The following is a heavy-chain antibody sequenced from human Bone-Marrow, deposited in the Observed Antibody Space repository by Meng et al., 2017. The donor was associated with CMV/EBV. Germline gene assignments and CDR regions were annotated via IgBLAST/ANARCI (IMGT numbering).Heavy chain of an antibody. CDR3: ARSPGSQLYI. CDR1: GFTFSNYW. J-gene: IGHJ3*02. Sequence: GESLKISCVGSGFTFSNYWMTWVRQAPGKGLEWVSRINSDGSSSNYGDSVKGRFTISRDNAENTLYLQMNSLRAEDTAVYYCARSPGSQLYIWGRGTVVTVSS. D-gene: IGHD2-2*01. CDR2: INSDGSSS. V-gene: IGHV3-74*01.